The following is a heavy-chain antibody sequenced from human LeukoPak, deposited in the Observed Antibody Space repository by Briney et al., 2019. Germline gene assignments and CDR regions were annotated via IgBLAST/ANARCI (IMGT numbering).Heavy chain of an antibody. CDR3: ARGGEAAMAD. D-gene: IGHD5-18*01. Sequence: PGGSLRLSCAASGFTFSSYSMNWVRQAPGKGLEWVSYISSSSSTIYYADSVKGRFTISRDNAKNSLYLQMNSLRAEDTAVYYCARGGEAAMADWGQGTLVTVSS. V-gene: IGHV3-48*01. CDR1: GFTFSSYS. CDR2: ISSSSSTI. J-gene: IGHJ4*02.